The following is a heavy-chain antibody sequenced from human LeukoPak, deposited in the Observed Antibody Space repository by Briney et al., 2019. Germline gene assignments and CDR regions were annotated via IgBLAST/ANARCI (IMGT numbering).Heavy chain of an antibody. J-gene: IGHJ5*02. CDR2: IGYSGSTI. Sequence: PGGSLRLSCAASGLTFSDHYMSWIRQAPGKGLEWISYIGYSGSTIYYADSVKGRFTISRDNAKNSLYLQMNSLRAEDTAVYYCARGAGPLFDPWGQGTLVTVSS. CDR1: GLTFSDHY. CDR3: ARGAGPLFDP. V-gene: IGHV3-11*01.